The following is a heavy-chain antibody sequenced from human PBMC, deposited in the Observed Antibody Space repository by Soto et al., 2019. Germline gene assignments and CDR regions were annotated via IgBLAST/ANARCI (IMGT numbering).Heavy chain of an antibody. V-gene: IGHV1-2*04. Sequence: ASVKVSCKASGYTFTGYYMHWVQQAPGQGLEWMGWINPNSGGTNCAQKFQGWVTMTRNTSISTAYMELSSLTSEDTAVYYCARGTRSFDMWGQGTMVTVSS. J-gene: IGHJ3*02. CDR3: ARGTRSFDM. CDR1: GYTFTGYY. CDR2: INPNSGGT.